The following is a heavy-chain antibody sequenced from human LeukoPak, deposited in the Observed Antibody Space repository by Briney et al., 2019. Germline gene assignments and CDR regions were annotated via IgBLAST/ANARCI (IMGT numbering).Heavy chain of an antibody. Sequence: GGSLRLSCTASGFTFSNYWMSWVRQAPGKGLEWVANIKQDGSEKHYVDSVTGRFTISRDNAKNSLYLQIHSLRAEDTAVYYCAREPTSWYVSEGGFDYWGQGTLVTVSS. D-gene: IGHD6-13*01. J-gene: IGHJ4*02. CDR2: IKQDGSEK. CDR1: GFTFSNYW. CDR3: AREPTSWYVSEGGFDY. V-gene: IGHV3-7*01.